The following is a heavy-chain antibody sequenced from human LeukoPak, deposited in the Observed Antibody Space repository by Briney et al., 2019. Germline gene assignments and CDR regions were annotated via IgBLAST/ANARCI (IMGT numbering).Heavy chain of an antibody. Sequence: GGSLRLSCAASGFTFSSYSMNWVRQAPGKGLEWVSSISSSSSYIYYADSVKGRFTISRDNAKNPLYLQMNSLRAEDTAVYYCARDRNDILTGYSDAFDIWGQGTMVTVSS. CDR3: ARDRNDILTGYSDAFDI. CDR2: ISSSSSYI. V-gene: IGHV3-21*01. J-gene: IGHJ3*02. D-gene: IGHD3-9*01. CDR1: GFTFSSYS.